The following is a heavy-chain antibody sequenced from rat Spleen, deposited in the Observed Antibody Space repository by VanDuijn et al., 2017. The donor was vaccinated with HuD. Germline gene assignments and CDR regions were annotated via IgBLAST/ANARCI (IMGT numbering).Heavy chain of an antibody. CDR1: GFTFSDYY. J-gene: IGHJ3*01. CDR3: ARGGYGGYSANWFAY. CDR2: VSYDGSST. V-gene: IGHV5-7*01. D-gene: IGHD1-11*01. Sequence: EVQLVESGGGLVQPGRSMKLSCAASGFTFSDYYMAWVRQAPTKGLEWVATVSYDGSSTYYRDSVKGRFTISRDNAKSTLYLQMDSLSSEDTATYYCARGGYGGYSANWFAYWGQGTLVTVSS.